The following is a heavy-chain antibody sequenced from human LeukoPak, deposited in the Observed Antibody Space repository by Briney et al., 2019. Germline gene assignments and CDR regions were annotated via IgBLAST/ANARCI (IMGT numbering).Heavy chain of an antibody. Sequence: ASVKVSCKASGYTFTGYCMHWVRQAPGQGLEWMGWINPNSGGTNYAQKFQGRVTMTRDTSISTAYMELSRLRSDDTAVYYCARGTPTFAVGIAAASDYWGQGTLVTVSS. J-gene: IGHJ4*02. D-gene: IGHD6-13*01. CDR1: GYTFTGYC. V-gene: IGHV1-2*02. CDR2: INPNSGGT. CDR3: ARGTPTFAVGIAAASDY.